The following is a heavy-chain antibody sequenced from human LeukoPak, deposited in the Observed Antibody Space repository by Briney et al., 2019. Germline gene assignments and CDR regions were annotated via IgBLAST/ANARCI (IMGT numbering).Heavy chain of an antibody. V-gene: IGHV3-20*04. Sequence: GGSLRLSCAASGFTFEDYVMSWVRQAPGEGLEWVCAINWNGGSTYYADSVKGRFTISRDNGKNSLYLQMNSLRAEDTALYYCARALSGSYYDFYFDYWGQGTLVTVSS. CDR1: GFTFEDYV. J-gene: IGHJ4*02. D-gene: IGHD1-26*01. CDR3: ARALSGSYYDFYFDY. CDR2: INWNGGST.